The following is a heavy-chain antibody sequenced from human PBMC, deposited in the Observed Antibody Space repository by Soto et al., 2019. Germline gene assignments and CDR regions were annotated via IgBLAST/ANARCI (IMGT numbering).Heavy chain of an antibody. CDR3: AKGLTISNYGDPDAFDI. Sequence: PGGSLRLSCAASGFTFSSYGMHWVRQAPGKGLEWVAVISYDGSNKYYADSVKGRFTISRDNSKNTLYLQMNSLRAEDTAVYYCAKGLTISNYGDPDAFDIWGQGTMVTVSS. J-gene: IGHJ3*02. CDR1: GFTFSSYG. D-gene: IGHD4-17*01. V-gene: IGHV3-30*18. CDR2: ISYDGSNK.